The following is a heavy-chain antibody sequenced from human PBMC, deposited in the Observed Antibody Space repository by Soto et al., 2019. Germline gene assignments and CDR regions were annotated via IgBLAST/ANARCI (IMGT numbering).Heavy chain of an antibody. Sequence: SETLSLTCTVSGGSISSYYWSWIRQPPGKGLEWIGYIYYSGSTNYNPSLKSRVTISVDTSKNQFSLKLSSVTAADTTVYYCARGGVSDIVVVVAATPCYYYMDVWGKGTTVTVSS. J-gene: IGHJ6*03. D-gene: IGHD2-15*01. CDR1: GGSISSYY. V-gene: IGHV4-59*01. CDR3: ARGGVSDIVVVVAATPCYYYMDV. CDR2: IYYSGST.